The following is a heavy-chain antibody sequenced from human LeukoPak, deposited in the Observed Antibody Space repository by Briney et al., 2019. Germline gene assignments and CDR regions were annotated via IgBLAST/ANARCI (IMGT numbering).Heavy chain of an antibody. CDR2: ISGYNGNA. Sequence: ASVKVSCKASGYTFSSYGISWVRQAPGQGLEWMGWISGYNGNAHYAHNLQGRVTMTTDTSTSTAYMELRSLRSDDTAVYYCARDEARYSSGYYPNWFDPWGQGTLVTVSS. J-gene: IGHJ5*02. V-gene: IGHV1-18*01. D-gene: IGHD3-22*01. CDR1: GYTFSSYG. CDR3: ARDEARYSSGYYPNWFDP.